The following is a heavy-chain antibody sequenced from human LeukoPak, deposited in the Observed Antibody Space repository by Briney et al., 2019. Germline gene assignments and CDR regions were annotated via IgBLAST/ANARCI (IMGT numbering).Heavy chain of an antibody. CDR3: ARGSESDSDNWFDP. J-gene: IGHJ5*02. CDR2: IYYSGST. CDR1: GGSISSYY. V-gene: IGHV4-59*01. Sequence: SETLSLTCIVSGGSISSYYWSWIRQPPGKGLEWIGYIYYSGSTNYNPSLKSRVTISVDTSKNQFSLKLSPVTAADTAVYHRARGSESDSDNWFDPWGQGTLVTVSS. D-gene: IGHD2-21*01.